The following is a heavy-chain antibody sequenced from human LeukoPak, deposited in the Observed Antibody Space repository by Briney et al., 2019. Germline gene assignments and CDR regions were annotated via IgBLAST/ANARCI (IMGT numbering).Heavy chain of an antibody. V-gene: IGHV3-30*18. Sequence: GGSLRLSCAASGFTFSSHGMHWVRQAPGKGLEWVAVISYDGSNKYYADSVKGRFTISRDNSKNTLYLQMDSLRAEDTAVYYCAKDWEQLDYWGQGTLVTVSS. CDR1: GFTFSSHG. J-gene: IGHJ4*02. CDR3: AKDWEQLDY. D-gene: IGHD1-26*01. CDR2: ISYDGSNK.